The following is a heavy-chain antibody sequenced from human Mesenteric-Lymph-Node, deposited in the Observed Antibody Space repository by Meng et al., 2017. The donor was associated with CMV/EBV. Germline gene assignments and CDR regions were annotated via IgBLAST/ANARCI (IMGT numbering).Heavy chain of an antibody. J-gene: IGHJ3*02. CDR2: ISWNGASI. V-gene: IGHV3-9*01. CDR3: ANQEHGSGWYRGAFDM. CDR1: GFTFDDFA. Sequence: SLKISCAASGFTFDDFAMHWVRQGPGKGLEWVAGISWNGASIGYVDSVKGRFTISRDNSKNTLYLQMMSLRAEDTAVYYCANQEHGSGWYRGAFDMWGQGTMVTVSS. D-gene: IGHD6-19*01.